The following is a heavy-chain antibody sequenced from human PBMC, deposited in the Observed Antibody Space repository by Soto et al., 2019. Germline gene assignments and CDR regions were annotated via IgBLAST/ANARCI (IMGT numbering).Heavy chain of an antibody. CDR2: INHSGST. CDR1: GGSFSDYY. CDR3: VSQRPTVATFDY. Sequence: PSETLSLTCAVYGGSFSDYYWSWIRQPTGKGLEWIGEINHSGSTNYNPSLKSRVTISVDTSKNQFFLKLNSVTAADTAVYYCVSQRPTVATFDYWGQGTLVTVSS. D-gene: IGHD4-17*01. J-gene: IGHJ4*02. V-gene: IGHV4-34*01.